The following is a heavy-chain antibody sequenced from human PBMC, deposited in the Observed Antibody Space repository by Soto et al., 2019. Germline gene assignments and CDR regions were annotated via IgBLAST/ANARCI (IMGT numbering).Heavy chain of an antibody. D-gene: IGHD4-17*01. V-gene: IGHV3-23*01. CDR1: GFTFSDYA. CDR2: IRGSGVGT. J-gene: IGHJ3*01. CDR3: AKDPNGDYVGAFDG. Sequence: GGSLRISCVASGFTFSDYAMTWVRQAPGKGLEWVSSIRGSGVGTSYADSVKGRFTISRDNSKNTLYLQMNSLRADDTAVYYCAKDPNGDYVGAFDGWGQGTMVTVSS.